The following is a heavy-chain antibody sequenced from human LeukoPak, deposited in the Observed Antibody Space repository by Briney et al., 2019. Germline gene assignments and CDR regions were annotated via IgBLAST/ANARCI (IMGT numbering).Heavy chain of an antibody. CDR2: ISAGGDTT. J-gene: IGHJ4*02. CDR3: TRGGATSSWYWFF. CDR1: GFTFRAYA. V-gene: IGHV3-23*01. D-gene: IGHD6-13*01. Sequence: AGGSLRLSCAASGFTFRAYAMAWVRQVPGKGLEWVSVISAGGDTTYYADSVKGRFTISRDNSKNMVYLQMNSLRAEDTAVYYCTRGGATSSWYWFFWGQGTLITVSS.